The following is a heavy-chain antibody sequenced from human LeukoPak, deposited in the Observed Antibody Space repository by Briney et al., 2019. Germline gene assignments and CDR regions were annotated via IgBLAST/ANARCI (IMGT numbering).Heavy chain of an antibody. V-gene: IGHV4-39*01. Sequence: PSETLSLTCSVSGGSISDTRDYWGWIRQPPGKRLEWIGSIYYSGSTHYNPSLRSRVSMSIDTSKRHFSLKLASVTAADTGLYYCARNHSGATGTPGGWFDSWGQGTLVIVSS. CDR1: GGSISDTRDY. J-gene: IGHJ5*01. D-gene: IGHD3-16*01. CDR2: IYYSGST. CDR3: ARNHSGATGTPGGWFDS.